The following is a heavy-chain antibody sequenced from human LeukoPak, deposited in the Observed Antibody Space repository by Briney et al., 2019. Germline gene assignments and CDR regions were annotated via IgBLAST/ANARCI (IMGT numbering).Heavy chain of an antibody. Sequence: TTSETLSLTCTVSGGSISSSSYCWGWIRQPPGKGLEWIGSIYYSGSTYYNPSLKSRVTISVDTSKNQFSLKLSSVTAADTAVYYCARQEQWLVSGGGYNWFDPWGQGTLVTVSS. D-gene: IGHD6-19*01. CDR1: GGSISSSSYC. V-gene: IGHV4-39*01. J-gene: IGHJ5*02. CDR2: IYYSGST. CDR3: ARQEQWLVSGGGYNWFDP.